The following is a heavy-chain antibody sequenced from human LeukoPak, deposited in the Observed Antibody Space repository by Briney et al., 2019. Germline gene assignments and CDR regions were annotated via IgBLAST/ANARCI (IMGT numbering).Heavy chain of an antibody. D-gene: IGHD5-12*01. CDR1: GFTFRIYG. CDR2: IRYDGSEK. CDR3: AKDKGHTVATIMGVGDY. Sequence: GGSLRLSCAAPGFTFRIYGMYWVRQAPGKGLEWVAFIRYDGSEKYYADSVKGRFTISRDNSKNTLYLQMNSLRAEDTAVYYCAKDKGHTVATIMGVGDYWGQGTLVTVSS. V-gene: IGHV3-30*02. J-gene: IGHJ4*02.